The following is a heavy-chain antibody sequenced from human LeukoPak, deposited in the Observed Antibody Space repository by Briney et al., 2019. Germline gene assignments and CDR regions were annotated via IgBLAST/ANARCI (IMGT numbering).Heavy chain of an antibody. D-gene: IGHD6-19*01. CDR2: IYYSGST. J-gene: IGHJ4*02. Sequence: PSETLSLTCAVSGGSISSYYWSWIRQPPGKGLEWIGYIYYSGSTNYNPSLKSRVTISIDTSKNQFSLKLSSVTAADTAVYYCAREAVAGTGIDYWGQGTLVTVSS. V-gene: IGHV4-59*12. CDR3: AREAVAGTGIDY. CDR1: GGSISSYY.